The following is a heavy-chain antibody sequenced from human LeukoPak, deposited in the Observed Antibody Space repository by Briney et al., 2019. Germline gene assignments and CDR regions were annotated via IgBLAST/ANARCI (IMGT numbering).Heavy chain of an antibody. J-gene: IGHJ6*02. CDR3: ARFCGNCYYGLDV. CDR2: INKDGSEE. V-gene: IGHV3-7*04. Sequence: GGSLRLPCAASGXTLSPYWMSWVRQAPGRGLEWVANINKDGSEEYYVDSVKGRFTISRDNAKNSLYLQMNSLRAEDTAVYYCARFCGNCYYGLDVWGQGTTVTVSS. D-gene: IGHD2-15*01. CDR1: GXTLSPYW.